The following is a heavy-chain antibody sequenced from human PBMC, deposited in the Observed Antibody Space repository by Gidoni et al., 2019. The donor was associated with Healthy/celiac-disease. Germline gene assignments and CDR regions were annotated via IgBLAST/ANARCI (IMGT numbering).Heavy chain of an antibody. D-gene: IGHD6-13*01. CDR2: IYPGDSDT. CDR3: VRERFPGKTRNGMDV. Sequence: MGIIYPGDSDTRYSPSFQGQVTISADKSISTAYLQWSSLKASDTAMYYCVRERFPGKTRNGMDVWGQGTTVTVSS. J-gene: IGHJ6*02. V-gene: IGHV5-51*01.